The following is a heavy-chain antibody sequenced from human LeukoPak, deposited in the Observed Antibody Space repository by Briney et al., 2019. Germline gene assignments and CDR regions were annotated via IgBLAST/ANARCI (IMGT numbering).Heavy chain of an antibody. CDR3: ARGKSQYDYVWGSYRNPDRYFDY. CDR2: IIYDGTT. CDR1: GGSFTGYY. D-gene: IGHD3-16*02. Sequence: SETLSLTCAVSGGSFTGYYWSWIRQAPGKGLEWIGEIIYDGTTKYSPSLKSRVTTSVDTSKNQFSLKLSSVTAADTAVYYCARGKSQYDYVWGSYRNPDRYFDYWGQGTLVTVSS. V-gene: IGHV4-34*01. J-gene: IGHJ4*02.